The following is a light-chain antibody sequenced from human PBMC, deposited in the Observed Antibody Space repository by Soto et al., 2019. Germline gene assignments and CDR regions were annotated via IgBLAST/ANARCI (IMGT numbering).Light chain of an antibody. J-gene: IGLJ2*01. CDR2: NND. V-gene: IGLV1-44*01. CDR3: AAWDDSLNVYVV. CDR1: SSNIGSNA. Sequence: QLVLTQPPSASETPGQRVTISCSGSSSNIGSNAVNWYQQLPGAAPKLLIYNNDQRPSGVPDRFSGSKSGTSASLAISGLQSEDEADYYCAAWDDSLNVYVVFGGGTKLTVL.